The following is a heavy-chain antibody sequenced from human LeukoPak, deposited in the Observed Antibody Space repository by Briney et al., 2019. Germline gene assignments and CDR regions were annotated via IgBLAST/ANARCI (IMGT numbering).Heavy chain of an antibody. CDR1: GITFDDFG. CDR3: ARDPSSYYYYMDV. Sequence: GGSLRLSCAASGITFDDFGMSWVRQAPGKGLEWVSGINWNGGTTAYADSVKGLFTISRDNAKNSLYLQMNSLRAEDTALYYCARDPSSYYYYMDVWGKGTTVTVSS. J-gene: IGHJ6*03. V-gene: IGHV3-20*04. CDR2: INWNGGTT.